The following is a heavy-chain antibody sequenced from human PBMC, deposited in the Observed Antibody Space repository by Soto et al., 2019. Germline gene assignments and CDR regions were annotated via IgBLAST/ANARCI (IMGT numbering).Heavy chain of an antibody. CDR1: GYTFNTYD. D-gene: IGHD6-6*01. V-gene: IGHV1-8*01. CDR2: MSPNSGNT. J-gene: IGHJ4*02. CDR3: ATSLQLARFESYLDS. Sequence: QVQLVQSGAEVKKPGASVKVSCKTSGYTFNTYDINWVRQATGQGLEWMGWMSPNSGNTGYAQKFQGRVTMTRNTSLSTAYMVLRSLRSEDTAGYHCATSLQLARFESYLDSWGQGTLVTVST.